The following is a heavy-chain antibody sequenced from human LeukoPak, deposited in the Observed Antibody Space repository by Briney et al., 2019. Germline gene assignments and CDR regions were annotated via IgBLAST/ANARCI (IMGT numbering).Heavy chain of an antibody. Sequence: SETLSLTCTVSGGSISSSSYYWGWIRQPPAKGLEWIGSIYYSGSTYYNPSLKSRVTISVDTSKNQFSLKLSSVTAADTAVYFCARGPYSYDSSGAFDIWGQGTMVTVSS. CDR2: IYYSGST. V-gene: IGHV4-39*07. CDR1: GGSISSSSYY. J-gene: IGHJ3*02. D-gene: IGHD3-22*01. CDR3: ARGPYSYDSSGAFDI.